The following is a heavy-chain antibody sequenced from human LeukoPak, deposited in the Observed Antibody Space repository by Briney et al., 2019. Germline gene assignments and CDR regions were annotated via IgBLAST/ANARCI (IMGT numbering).Heavy chain of an antibody. CDR3: ATGTIVGGLLQ. Sequence: PSETLSLTCTVSGGSVSSSGSFWGWIRQPPGKGLEWISTIYYSGSTYFNPSLNRRVTISVDTSKNQFSLQVTSVTAGVTAVYYGATGTIVGGLLQWGQGTVVTVSS. D-gene: IGHD3-3*01. CDR2: IYYSGST. J-gene: IGHJ4*02. CDR1: GGSVSSSGSF. V-gene: IGHV4-39*01.